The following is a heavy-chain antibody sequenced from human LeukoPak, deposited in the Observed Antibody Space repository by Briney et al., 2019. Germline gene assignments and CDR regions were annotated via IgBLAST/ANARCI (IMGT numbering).Heavy chain of an antibody. V-gene: IGHV4-61*02. J-gene: IGHJ4*02. Sequence: SETLSLTCTVSGGSISSGSYYWSWIRQPAGKGLEWIGRIYTSGSTNYNPSLKSRVTISVDTSKNQSSLKLRSVTAADTAVYYCARVTGYVIEDYFDYWGQGTLVTVSS. D-gene: IGHD3-22*01. CDR3: ARVTGYVIEDYFDY. CDR2: IYTSGST. CDR1: GGSISSGSYY.